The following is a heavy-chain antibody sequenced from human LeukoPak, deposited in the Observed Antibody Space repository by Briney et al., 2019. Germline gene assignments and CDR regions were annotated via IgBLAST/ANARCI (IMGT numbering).Heavy chain of an antibody. V-gene: IGHV4-34*01. CDR2: SSHTGDIT. CDR3: ARVPDFIARPCDS. J-gene: IGHJ4*02. CDR1: GGSFSGNY. Sequence: PSETLSLTCAVYGGSFSGNYWTLIRQTPGKGLEWIGESSHTGDITGYNPSLKGRATISVDSSKNQFSLKLTSVTAADTGVYYCARVPDFIARPCDSRGPGTLVTVSS. D-gene: IGHD2-21*01.